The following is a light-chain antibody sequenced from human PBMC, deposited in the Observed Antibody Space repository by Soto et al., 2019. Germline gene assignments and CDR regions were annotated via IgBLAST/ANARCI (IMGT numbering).Light chain of an antibody. CDR2: NVA. CDR3: MQATKYPPYT. Sequence: VLTQTPLSSPVTLGQPASFSCRSSESLVHTDGNTYLNWLQQRPGQPPRLLIYNVAYRFSGVPDRFSGSGAGTDFTLKISRVEPEDVGTYYCMQATKYPPYTFGQGTKLEIE. J-gene: IGKJ2*01. CDR1: ESLVHTDGNTY. V-gene: IGKV2-24*01.